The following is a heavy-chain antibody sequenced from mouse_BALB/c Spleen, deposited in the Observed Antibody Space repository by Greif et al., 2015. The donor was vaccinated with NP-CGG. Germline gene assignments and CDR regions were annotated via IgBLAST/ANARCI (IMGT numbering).Heavy chain of an antibody. J-gene: IGHJ4*01. Sequence: QVQLQQSGAELVKPGTSVKLSCKASGYNFTSYWINWVKLRPGQGLEWIGDIYPGSGSTNYNEKFKSKATLTVDTSSSTAYMQLSSLASEDSALYYCARPGGNCAMDYWGQGTSVTVSS. CDR2: IYPGSGST. CDR3: ARPGGNCAMDY. CDR1: GYNFTSYW. V-gene: IGHV1-55*01.